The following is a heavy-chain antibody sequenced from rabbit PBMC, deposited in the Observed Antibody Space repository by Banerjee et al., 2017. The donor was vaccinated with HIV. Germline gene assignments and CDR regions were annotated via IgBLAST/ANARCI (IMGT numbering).Heavy chain of an antibody. V-gene: IGHV1S40*01. D-gene: IGHD4-2*01. CDR2: INTGSGSV. CDR3: AKESTVLPIMVVVPWYFNL. J-gene: IGHJ4*01. Sequence: WVRQAPGKGLEWIGYINTGSGSVYHASWAKGRFTISKTSSTTVTLQMTSLTAADTATYFCAKESTVLPIMVVVPWYFNLWGQGTLVTVS.